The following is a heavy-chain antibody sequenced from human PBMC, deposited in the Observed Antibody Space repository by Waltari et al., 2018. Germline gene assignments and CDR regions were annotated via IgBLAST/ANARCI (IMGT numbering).Heavy chain of an antibody. CDR1: AGSISSTL. CDR3: ARFIRGRYFDY. CDR2: IDYTGST. D-gene: IGHD3-10*01. J-gene: IGHJ4*02. V-gene: IGHV4-59*01. Sequence: QVQLQESGPGLVKPSETLSLTCSVSAGSISSTLWSWMRQPPGKGLEWIGNIDYTGSTKYNPSLKSRLTISVDTSKTQFSLTLSSVIAADTAVYYCARFIRGRYFDYWGQGTLVTVSS.